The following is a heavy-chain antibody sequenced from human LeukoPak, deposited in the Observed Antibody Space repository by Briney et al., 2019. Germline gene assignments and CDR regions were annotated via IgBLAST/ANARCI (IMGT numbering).Heavy chain of an antibody. CDR2: ISSSSSYI. D-gene: IGHD2-2*01. CDR3: ARDRGVPAAMFSYYYMDV. J-gene: IGHJ6*03. CDR1: GFTFSSYS. Sequence: GGSLRLSCAASGFTFSSYSMNWVRQAPGKGLEWVSSISSSSSYIYYADSVKGRFTISRDNANNSLYLQMNSLRAEDTAVYYCARDRGVPAAMFSYYYMDVWGKGTTVTISS. V-gene: IGHV3-21*01.